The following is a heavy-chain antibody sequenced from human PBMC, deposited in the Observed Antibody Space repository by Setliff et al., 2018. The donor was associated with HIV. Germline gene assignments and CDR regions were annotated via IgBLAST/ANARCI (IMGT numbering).Heavy chain of an antibody. V-gene: IGHV1-69*13. CDR3: ARGVGYCAGDCYSTYYYDYMDV. Sequence: SVMVSCKASGGTFSSYTISWVRQAPGQGLEWMGGIVPIFGTTKSARKFQGRVTITADESTSTAYMELNGLRSEDTAVYYCARGVGYCAGDCYSTYYYDYMDVWGKGTTVPSP. CDR2: IVPIFGTT. J-gene: IGHJ6*03. D-gene: IGHD2-21*02. CDR1: GGTFSSYT.